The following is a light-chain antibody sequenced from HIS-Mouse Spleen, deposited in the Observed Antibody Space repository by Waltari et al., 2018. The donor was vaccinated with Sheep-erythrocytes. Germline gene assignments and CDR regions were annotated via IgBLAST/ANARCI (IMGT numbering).Light chain of an antibody. CDR3: QAWDSSTAV. CDR1: KLGDKY. CDR2: QDS. Sequence: SYELTQPPSVSVSPGQTASIPCSGDKLGDKYACWYQQKPGQSPVLVIDQDSKRPSGVPERCSGSNSGNTATLTISGTQAMDEADYYCQAWDSSTAVFGGGTKLTVL. V-gene: IGLV3-1*01. J-gene: IGLJ2*01.